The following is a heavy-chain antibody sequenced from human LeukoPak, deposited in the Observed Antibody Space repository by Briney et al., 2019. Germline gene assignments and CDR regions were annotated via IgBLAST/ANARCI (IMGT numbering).Heavy chain of an antibody. V-gene: IGHV3-74*01. CDR2: VNSDESST. CDR3: ASDDSYAFDI. CDR1: GFTFSSRW. Sequence: GGSLRLSCAASGFTFSSRWMHWIRQAPGKGLVWVSHVNSDESSTNYADSVKGRFTISRDNTKNTLYLQMNSLRAEDTAVYYCASDDSYAFDIWGQGTMVTVSS. J-gene: IGHJ3*02. D-gene: IGHD2-21*01.